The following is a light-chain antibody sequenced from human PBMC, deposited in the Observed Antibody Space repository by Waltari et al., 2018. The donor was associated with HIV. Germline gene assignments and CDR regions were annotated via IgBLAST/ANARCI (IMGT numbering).Light chain of an antibody. CDR3: QQYYTTPWR. CDR2: WAS. Sequence: DIVMTQSPDSLAVSLGERATINCTSSQSVLFSSNNKNYLAWYQQKPGQPPKLLIYWASTRESGVPDRFSGSGSGTDFTLTISSLQAEDVAVYYCQQYYTTPWRFGPGTKVDIK. J-gene: IGKJ3*01. CDR1: QSVLFSSNNKNY. V-gene: IGKV4-1*01.